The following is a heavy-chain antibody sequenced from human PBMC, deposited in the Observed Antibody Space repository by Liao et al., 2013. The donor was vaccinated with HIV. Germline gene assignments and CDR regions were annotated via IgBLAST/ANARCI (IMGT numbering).Heavy chain of an antibody. D-gene: IGHD3-22*01. Sequence: QVHLKQWGAGVLKPLETLSLSCAVYGGTFSDYYWSWIRQPPREGPGVDWVHLLQWDHPTTTPPSKSRVTMSVDTSKNQFSLKLSSVTAADTAVYYCARSYYYDSSFDYWGQGTLVTVSS. J-gene: IGHJ4*02. CDR2: LLQWDHP. V-gene: IGHV4-34*02. CDR1: GGTFSDYY. CDR3: ARSYYYDSSFDY.